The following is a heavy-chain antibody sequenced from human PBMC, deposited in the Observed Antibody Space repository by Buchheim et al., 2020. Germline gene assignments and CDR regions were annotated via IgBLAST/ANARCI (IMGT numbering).Heavy chain of an antibody. CDR2: ISYDGSNK. CDR1: GFTFSSYG. CDR3: AKDEYSSSWYPYYYYYGMDV. Sequence: QVQLVESGGGVVQPGRSLRLSCAASGFTFSSYGMHWVRQAPGKGLEWVAVISYDGSNKYYADSVKGQFTISRDNSKNTLYLQMNSLRAEDTAVYYCAKDEYSSSWYPYYYYYGMDVWGQGTT. D-gene: IGHD6-13*01. V-gene: IGHV3-30*18. J-gene: IGHJ6*02.